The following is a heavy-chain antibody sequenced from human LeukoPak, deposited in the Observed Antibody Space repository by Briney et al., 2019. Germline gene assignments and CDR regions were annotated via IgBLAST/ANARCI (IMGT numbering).Heavy chain of an antibody. Sequence: ASVRVSCKVSGYTLTELSMHWVRQAPGKGLEWMGGFDPEDGETIYAQKFQGRVTVTEDTSTDTAYMELSSLRSEDTAVYYCATVPRSPIWFGEPAFDPWGQGTLVTVSS. D-gene: IGHD3-10*01. V-gene: IGHV1-24*01. CDR3: ATVPRSPIWFGEPAFDP. J-gene: IGHJ5*02. CDR1: GYTLTELS. CDR2: FDPEDGET.